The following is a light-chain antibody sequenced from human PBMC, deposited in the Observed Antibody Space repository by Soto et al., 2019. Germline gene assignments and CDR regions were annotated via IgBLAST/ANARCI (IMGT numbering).Light chain of an antibody. Sequence: DIHMTQSPSTLSASVGDRVTITCRARESISSWLAWYQQKPGKAPKLLMFDASTLENGVPARFSGSGSGTEFILTINSLQPDDFATYYCQQYYGYSWTFGQGTKVEI. CDR2: DAS. V-gene: IGKV1-5*01. CDR1: ESISSW. J-gene: IGKJ1*01. CDR3: QQYYGYSWT.